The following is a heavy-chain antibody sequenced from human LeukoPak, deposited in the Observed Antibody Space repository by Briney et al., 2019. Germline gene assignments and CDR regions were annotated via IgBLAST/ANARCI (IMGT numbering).Heavy chain of an antibody. J-gene: IGHJ4*02. CDR2: ISSSSSYI. V-gene: IGHV3-21*03. CDR1: GFTFSSYS. D-gene: IGHD1-26*01. CDR3: ARGFSGAGSSFDY. Sequence: GGSLRLSCAASGFTFSSYSMNWVRQAPGKGLEWVSSISSSSSYIYYADSVKGRFTISRDNSKNTLYLQMNSLRVEDTAVYYCARGFSGAGSSFDYWGQGTLVTVSS.